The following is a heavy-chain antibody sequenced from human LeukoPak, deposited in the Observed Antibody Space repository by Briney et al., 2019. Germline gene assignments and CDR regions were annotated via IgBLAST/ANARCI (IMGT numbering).Heavy chain of an antibody. CDR1: GFTFSSYG. D-gene: IGHD4-17*01. V-gene: IGHV3-23*01. CDR3: AKDTTGGFDY. Sequence: GGSLRLSCAASGFTFSSYGMSWVRQAPGKGLEWVSAISGSGGSTYYADPVKGRFTISRDNSKNTLYLQMNSLRAEDTAVYYCAKDTTGGFDYWGQGTLVTVSS. CDR2: ISGSGGST. J-gene: IGHJ4*02.